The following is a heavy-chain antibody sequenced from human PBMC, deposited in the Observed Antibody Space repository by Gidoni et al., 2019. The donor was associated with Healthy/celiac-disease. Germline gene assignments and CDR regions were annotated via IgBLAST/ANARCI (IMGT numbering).Heavy chain of an antibody. V-gene: IGHV4-31*03. Sequence: QVQLQESGPGLVKPSQTLSLTCNVSGGSISSGGYYWSWIRQHPGKGLEWIGYIYYSGSTYYNPSLKSRVTISVDTSKNQFSLKLSSVTAADTAVYYCARGYDFWSGYNWFDPWGQGTLVTVSS. D-gene: IGHD3-3*01. J-gene: IGHJ5*02. CDR1: GGSISSGGYY. CDR3: ARGYDFWSGYNWFDP. CDR2: IYYSGST.